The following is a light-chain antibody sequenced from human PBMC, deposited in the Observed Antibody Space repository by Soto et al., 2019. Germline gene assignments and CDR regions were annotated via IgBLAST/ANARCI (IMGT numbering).Light chain of an antibody. V-gene: IGLV2-11*01. CDR1: SSDVGGYNY. Sequence: QSALTQPRSVSGSPGQSVTISWTGTSSDVGGYNYVSWYQEQPGKAPKLRIYDVSKRPSGVPDRFSGSKSGNTASLTISGLQAEDEADYYCCSYAGSYPYVFGTGTKLTVL. J-gene: IGLJ1*01. CDR2: DVS. CDR3: CSYAGSYPYV.